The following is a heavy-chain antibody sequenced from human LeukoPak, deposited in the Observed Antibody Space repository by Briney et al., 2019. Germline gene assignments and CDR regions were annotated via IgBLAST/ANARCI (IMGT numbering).Heavy chain of an antibody. D-gene: IGHD3-22*01. CDR1: GDSISSGGYY. V-gene: IGHV4-31*03. Sequence: PSETLSLTCTVSGDSISSGGYYWSWIRQHPGKGLEWIGYIYHSGSTYYNPSLMSRVTISIDTSKNQFSLRLTSVTAADTAVYYCARETYYYDSSGCKWGQGTLVTVSS. CDR2: IYHSGST. J-gene: IGHJ4*02. CDR3: ARETYYYDSSGCK.